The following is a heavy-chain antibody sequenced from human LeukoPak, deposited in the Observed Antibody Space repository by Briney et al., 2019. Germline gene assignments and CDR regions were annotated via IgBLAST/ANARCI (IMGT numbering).Heavy chain of an antibody. CDR3: ARGLGGSQYDFWSGYYKGFDY. CDR2: ISSSSSYI. Sequence: PGGSLRLSCAASGLTFSSYSMNWVRQAPGKGLEWVSSISSSSSYIYYADSVKGRFTISRDNAKNSLYLQMNSLRAEDTAVYYCARGLGGSQYDFWSGYYKGFDYWGQGTLVTVSS. CDR1: GLTFSSYS. J-gene: IGHJ4*02. V-gene: IGHV3-21*01. D-gene: IGHD3-3*01.